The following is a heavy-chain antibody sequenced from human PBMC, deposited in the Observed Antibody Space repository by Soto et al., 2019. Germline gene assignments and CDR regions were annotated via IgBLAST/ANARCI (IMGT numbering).Heavy chain of an antibody. CDR3: ARVGCSASCFSDWFDP. D-gene: IGHD2-2*01. CDR2: ISGSGDTI. V-gene: IGHV3-11*01. Sequence: QVHLVESGGGLVKPGGSLRLSCAASGFTFSDYYMHWIRQAPGKGLEWVSYISGSGDTIHYADSVQGRFTISRDNAKSSLYLQMSSLRAEDTALYYCARVGCSASCFSDWFDPWGQGTLVTVSS. CDR1: GFTFSDYY. J-gene: IGHJ5*02.